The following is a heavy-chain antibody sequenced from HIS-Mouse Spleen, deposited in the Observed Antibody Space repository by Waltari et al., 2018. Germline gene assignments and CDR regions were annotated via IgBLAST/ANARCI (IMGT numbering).Heavy chain of an antibody. Sequence: QVTLKESGPVLVKPTETLTLTCTVSGFSLSIARMGVSWIRPPPGKALEWLAHIFSNNEKSYSTSLKSRLTISKDTSKSQVVLTITNMDPVDTATYYCARIRTAYCGGDCYDAFDIWGQGTMVTVSS. V-gene: IGHV2-26*01. CDR3: ARIRTAYCGGDCYDAFDI. CDR2: IFSNNEK. CDR1: GFSLSIARMG. J-gene: IGHJ3*02. D-gene: IGHD2-21*02.